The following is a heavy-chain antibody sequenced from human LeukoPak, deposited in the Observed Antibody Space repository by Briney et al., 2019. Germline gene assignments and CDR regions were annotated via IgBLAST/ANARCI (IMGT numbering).Heavy chain of an antibody. CDR3: ARDYGDYGFDY. V-gene: IGHV4-31*03. CDR2: IYYSGST. J-gene: IGHJ4*02. CDR1: GGSISSGGYY. D-gene: IGHD4-17*01. Sequence: PSETLSLTCTVSGGSISSGGYYWSWIRQYPGKGLEWIGYIYYSGSTYYNPSLKSRVTISVDTSKNQFSLKLSSVTAADTAVYYCARDYGDYGFDYWGQGTLVTVSS.